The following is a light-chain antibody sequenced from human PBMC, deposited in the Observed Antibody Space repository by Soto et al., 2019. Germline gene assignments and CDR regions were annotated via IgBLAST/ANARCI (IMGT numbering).Light chain of an antibody. Sequence: EIVMTKSPATLSVSPGERATLSCRASQSVTSNLAWYQQRPGQAPRLLIYGASTRATGIPARFSGSGSGTDLTLTISSLQSEDFAVYYCQQYYDWPWTFGQGTKVDIK. CDR2: GAS. CDR1: QSVTSN. CDR3: QQYYDWPWT. J-gene: IGKJ1*01. V-gene: IGKV3-15*01.